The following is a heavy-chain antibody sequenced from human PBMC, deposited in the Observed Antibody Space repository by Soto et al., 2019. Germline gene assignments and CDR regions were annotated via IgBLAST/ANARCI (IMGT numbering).Heavy chain of an antibody. CDR2: IKSKTDGGTT. CDR1: GFTFSNAW. D-gene: IGHD1-26*01. J-gene: IGHJ4*02. V-gene: IGHV3-15*01. Sequence: GGSLRLSCAASGFTFSNAWMSWVRQAPGKGLEWVGRIKSKTDGGTTDYAAPVKGRFTISRDDSKNTPYLQMNSLKTEDTAVYYCTTGHSGGYYDFDYWGQGTLVTVSS. CDR3: TTGHSGGYYDFDY.